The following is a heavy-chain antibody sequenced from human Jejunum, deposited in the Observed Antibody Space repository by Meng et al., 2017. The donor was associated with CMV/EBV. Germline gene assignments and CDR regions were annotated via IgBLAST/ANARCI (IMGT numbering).Heavy chain of an antibody. J-gene: IGHJ5*02. Sequence: QLQASGQWHVISAHTPTLTAAMSADSTSRGDYSWTWARHPPGKGLVGIECIHSRRSPYSHPSLSSRVTISRDTSKNLFSLNLTSVSAADTAVYYCARDSLDSSNHFFDPCGQGTLVTVSS. D-gene: IGHD4-11*01. CDR1: ADSTSRGDYS. CDR2: IHSRRSP. CDR3: ARDSLDSSNHFFDP. V-gene: IGHV4-30-4*01.